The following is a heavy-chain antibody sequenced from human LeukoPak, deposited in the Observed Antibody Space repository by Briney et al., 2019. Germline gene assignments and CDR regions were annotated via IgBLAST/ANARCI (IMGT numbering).Heavy chain of an antibody. J-gene: IGHJ4*02. D-gene: IGHD1-14*01. CDR2: LYSDGNT. Sequence: GGSLRLSSAASGFTVITNDMTWVRQALGKGPEWVSVLYSDGNTKYADSVQGRFTISRDNSKNTLYLEMNSLSPDDTAVYYCARGVEPLAANTLAYWGQGTLVTVSS. CDR3: ARGVEPLAANTLAY. CDR1: GFTVITND. V-gene: IGHV3-53*01.